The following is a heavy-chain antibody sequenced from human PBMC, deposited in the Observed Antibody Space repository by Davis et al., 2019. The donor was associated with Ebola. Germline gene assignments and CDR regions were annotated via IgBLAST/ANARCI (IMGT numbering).Heavy chain of an antibody. D-gene: IGHD6-19*01. CDR3: ARLTGVAGTGGFDY. Sequence: AASVKVSCKASGYTLPSYAMHWVRQAPGQRLEWVGWINAGNGDTEYPQKFQGRLTITRDTSASTAYMELSSLRSEDTAVYYCARLTGVAGTGGFDYWGQGTLVTVSS. V-gene: IGHV1-3*01. CDR2: INAGNGDT. J-gene: IGHJ4*02. CDR1: GYTLPSYA.